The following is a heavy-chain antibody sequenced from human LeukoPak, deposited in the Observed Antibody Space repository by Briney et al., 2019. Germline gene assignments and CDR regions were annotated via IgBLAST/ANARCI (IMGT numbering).Heavy chain of an antibody. J-gene: IGHJ6*02. CDR2: ISYDGSNK. V-gene: IGHV3-30*04. CDR3: ARDPTVVTREAYYYGMDV. D-gene: IGHD4-23*01. Sequence: GGSLRLSCAASGFTFSSYAMHWVRQAPGKGLEWVAVISYDGSNKYYADSVKGRFTISRDNSKNTLYLQMNSLRAEDTAVYYCARDPTVVTREAYYYGMDVWGQGTTVTVSS. CDR1: GFTFSSYA.